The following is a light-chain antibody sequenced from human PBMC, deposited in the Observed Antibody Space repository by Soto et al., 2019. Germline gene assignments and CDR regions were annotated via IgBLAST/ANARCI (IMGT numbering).Light chain of an antibody. V-gene: IGKV3-20*01. CDR1: QSVGGY. J-gene: IGKJ3*01. CDR2: SAS. Sequence: IVLTQSPGTLSLSPGERATLSCRASQSVGGYLAWYQQKPGQAPRLLIYSASSRATGVADRFSGSGSGTDFTLTSSRLEPEDFAVYYCQQYGNSRVTFGPGTKVDIK. CDR3: QQYGNSRVT.